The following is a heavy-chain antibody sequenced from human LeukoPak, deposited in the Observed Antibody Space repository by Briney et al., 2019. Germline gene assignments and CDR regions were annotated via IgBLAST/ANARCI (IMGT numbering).Heavy chain of an antibody. V-gene: IGHV3-74*01. CDR1: GFTFSISW. D-gene: IGHD4-17*01. J-gene: IGHJ3*01. CDR2: INSDGSST. Sequence: AGGSLRLSCAASGFTFSISWMHWVRQAPGKGLAWVSHINSDGSSTDYADSVRGRFTISRDNAKNTLYLHMNSLRAEDTAVYYCAKEAGQDFGALDAFDVWGQGTMVTVSS. CDR3: AKEAGQDFGALDAFDV.